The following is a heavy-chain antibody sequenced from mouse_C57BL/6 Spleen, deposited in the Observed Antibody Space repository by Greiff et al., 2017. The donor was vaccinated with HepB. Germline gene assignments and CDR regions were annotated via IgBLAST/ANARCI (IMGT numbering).Heavy chain of an antibody. CDR1: GYTFTSYW. CDR2: IDPSDSYT. Sequence: QVQLQQSGAELVKPGASVKLSCKASGYTFTSYWMQWVKQRPGQGLEWIGEIDPSDSYTNYNQKFKGKATLTVDTSSSTAYMQLSSLTSEDSAVYYCAKRGPYFDYWGQGTTLTVSS. V-gene: IGHV1-50*01. J-gene: IGHJ2*01. CDR3: AKRGPYFDY.